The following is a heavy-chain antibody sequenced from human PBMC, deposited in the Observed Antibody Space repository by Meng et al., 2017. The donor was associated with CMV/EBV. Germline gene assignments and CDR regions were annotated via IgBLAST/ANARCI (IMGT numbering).Heavy chain of an antibody. J-gene: IGHJ5*02. Sequence: VHLPWSGPGLLEPSQTRSRPCTVSGGSISSGDYYWSWIRQPPGKGLEWIGYIYYSGSTYYNPSLKSRVTISVDTSKNQFSLKLSSVTAADTAVYYCARVYCSGGSCYGNWFDPWGQGTLVTVSS. D-gene: IGHD2-15*01. CDR1: GGSISSGDYY. CDR2: IYYSGST. V-gene: IGHV4-30-4*08. CDR3: ARVYCSGGSCYGNWFDP.